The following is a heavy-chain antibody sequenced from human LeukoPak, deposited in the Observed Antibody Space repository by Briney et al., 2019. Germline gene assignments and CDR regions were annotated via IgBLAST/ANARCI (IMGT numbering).Heavy chain of an antibody. CDR2: IYYSGST. D-gene: IGHD1-26*01. CDR3: ARHEYSGSYYGLSWFDP. V-gene: IGHV4-39*01. Sequence: SETLSLTCTVSGGSISSSGYYWGWIRQPPGKGREWIASIYYSGSTYYNPSLKSRVTISVDTSKNQLSLKLSSLTAADTVVYYCARHEYSGSYYGLSWFDPWGQGTLVTVSS. J-gene: IGHJ5*02. CDR1: GGSISSSGYY.